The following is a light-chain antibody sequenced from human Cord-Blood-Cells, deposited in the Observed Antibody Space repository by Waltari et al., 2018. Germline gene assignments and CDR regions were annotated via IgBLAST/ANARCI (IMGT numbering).Light chain of an antibody. CDR3: MIWPSNAWV. CDR1: SDINVVSYN. J-gene: IGLJ3*02. Sequence: HPVLTQPPSSSASPGESAGLTCTFPSDINVVSYNIYWYKQKPGSPPRYLLYYYSDSDKRQGSGVPSRFSGSKDASANTGILLISGLQSEDEADYYCMIWPSNAWVFGGGTKLTVL. V-gene: IGLV5-37*01. CDR2: YYSDSDK.